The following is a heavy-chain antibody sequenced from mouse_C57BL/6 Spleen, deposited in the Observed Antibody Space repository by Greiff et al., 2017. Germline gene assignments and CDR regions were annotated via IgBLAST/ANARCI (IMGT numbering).Heavy chain of an antibody. Sequence: EVKLQESGPELVKPGASVKMSCKASGYTFTDYNMHWVKQSHGKSLEWIGYINPNNGGTSYNQKFKGKATLTVNKSSSTAYMELRSLTSEDSAVYYCARDYGSSRGFAYWGQGTLVTVSA. D-gene: IGHD1-1*01. CDR3: ARDYGSSRGFAY. CDR2: INPNNGGT. CDR1: GYTFTDYN. V-gene: IGHV1-22*01. J-gene: IGHJ3*01.